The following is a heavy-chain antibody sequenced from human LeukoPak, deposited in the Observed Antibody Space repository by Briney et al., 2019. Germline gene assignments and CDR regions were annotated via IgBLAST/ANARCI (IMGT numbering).Heavy chain of an antibody. CDR3: ARGYSSSWSSDYYYGMDV. D-gene: IGHD6-13*01. Sequence: GGSLGLSCAASGFTFSDYYMSWIRQAPGKGLEWVSYISSSGSTIYYADSVKGRFTISRDNAKNSLYLQMNSLRAEDTAVYYCARGYSSSWSSDYYYGMDVWGQGTTVTVSS. V-gene: IGHV3-11*01. J-gene: IGHJ6*02. CDR2: ISSSGSTI. CDR1: GFTFSDYY.